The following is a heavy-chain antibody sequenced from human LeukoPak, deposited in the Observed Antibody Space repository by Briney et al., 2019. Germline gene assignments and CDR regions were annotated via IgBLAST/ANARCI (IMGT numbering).Heavy chain of an antibody. D-gene: IGHD3-3*01. Sequence: PSETLSLTCGVYGGSFSGHYWIWVGQPPGKGLEWIGEINHSGSTNFNPSLKSRVTISIDTSRNQFSLTLSPVTAADTAVYYCARGFGLVIPYYYYMDVWDKGTTVTVSS. CDR2: INHSGST. J-gene: IGHJ6*03. CDR1: GGSFSGHY. CDR3: ARGFGLVIPYYYYMDV. V-gene: IGHV4-34*01.